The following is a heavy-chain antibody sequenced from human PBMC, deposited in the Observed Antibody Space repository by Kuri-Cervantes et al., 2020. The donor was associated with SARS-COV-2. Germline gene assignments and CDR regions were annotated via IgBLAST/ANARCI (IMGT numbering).Heavy chain of an antibody. CDR1: GGSFSSHY. D-gene: IGHD4-17*01. CDR2: IYYSGST. Sequence: SETLSLTCTVTGGSFSSHYWSWIRQPPGKGLEWIGYIYYSGSTNYNPSLKSLFTISVDTSKYQFSLKLSSVTAADTAGYYCARVPTPYYYYYMDVCGNGTTVTVSS. V-gene: IGHV4-59*11. CDR3: ARVPTPYYYYYMDV. J-gene: IGHJ6*03.